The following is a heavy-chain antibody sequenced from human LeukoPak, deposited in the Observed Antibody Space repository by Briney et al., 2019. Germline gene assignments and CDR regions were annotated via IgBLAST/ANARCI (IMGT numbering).Heavy chain of an antibody. CDR1: GYTFTSHY. V-gene: IGHV1-46*01. D-gene: IGHD2-2*01. J-gene: IGHJ3*02. Sequence: ASVKVSCKSSGYTFTSHYMHWVRQAPGQGLEWMGIINPSGGSTSYAQKFQGRVTITADKSTSTAYMELSSLRSEDTAVYYCAGPSTLDAFDIWGQGTMVTVSS. CDR2: INPSGGST. CDR3: AGPSTLDAFDI.